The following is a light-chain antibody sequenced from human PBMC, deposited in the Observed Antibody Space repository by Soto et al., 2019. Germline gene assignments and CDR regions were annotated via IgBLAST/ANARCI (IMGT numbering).Light chain of an antibody. V-gene: IGKV1-12*01. CDR3: QQGNSFPLT. J-gene: IGKJ4*01. CDR2: AAI. Sequence: DIQMTQSPSSVSASIGDRVTITCRASQDIDSWLAWFQQKPGEAPRLLIYAAISLHSGVPSRFSGAGSGTEFSLTISSLQPEDFATYFCQQGNSFPLTVGGGTKVEIK. CDR1: QDIDSW.